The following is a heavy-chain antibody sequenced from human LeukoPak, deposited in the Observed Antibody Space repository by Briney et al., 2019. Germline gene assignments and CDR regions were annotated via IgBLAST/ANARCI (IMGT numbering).Heavy chain of an antibody. CDR3: ARSQDLGLTTVVTGAFDI. CDR2: ISYDGSNK. J-gene: IGHJ3*02. Sequence: PGGSLRLSCAASGFTFSSYAMHWVRQAPGKGLEWVAVISYDGSNKYYADSVKGRFTISRDNSKNTLYLQMNSLRAEDTAVYYCARSQDLGLTTVVTGAFDIWGQGTMVTVSS. CDR1: GFTFSSYA. V-gene: IGHV3-30-3*01. D-gene: IGHD4-23*01.